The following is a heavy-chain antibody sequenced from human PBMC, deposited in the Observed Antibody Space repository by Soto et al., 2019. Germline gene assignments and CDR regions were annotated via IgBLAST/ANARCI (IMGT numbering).Heavy chain of an antibody. CDR1: GFTFSSYG. CDR2: ISYDGSNK. CDR3: AKDKTWIQLHYGMDV. V-gene: IGHV3-30*18. J-gene: IGHJ6*02. D-gene: IGHD5-18*01. Sequence: SLRLSCAASGFTFSSYGMHWVRQAPGKGLEWVAVISYDGSNKYYADSVKGRFTISRDNSKNTLYLQMNSLRAEDTAVYYCAKDKTWIQLHYGMDVWGQGTTVTVSS.